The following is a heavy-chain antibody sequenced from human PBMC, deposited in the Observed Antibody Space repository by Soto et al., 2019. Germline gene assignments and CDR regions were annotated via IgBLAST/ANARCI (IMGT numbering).Heavy chain of an antibody. Sequence: QVQLVQSGAEGKKHGASVKVSCKASGYTFTSYAMHWLRQTPGQRLEWMGWINAGNGNTKSSLKFQGRVTITRDTSASVAYMELSSLSAEDEAVYYCARCRSRLGVQNIAVAVGWFDPWAQGTMVTVSS. V-gene: IGHV1-3*01. J-gene: IGHJ5*02. CDR3: ARCRSRLGVQNIAVAVGWFDP. CDR1: GYTFTSYA. D-gene: IGHD6-19*01. CDR2: INAGNGNT.